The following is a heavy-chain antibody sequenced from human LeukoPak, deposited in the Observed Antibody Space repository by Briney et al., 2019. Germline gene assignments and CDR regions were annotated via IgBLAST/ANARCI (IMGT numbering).Heavy chain of an antibody. CDR2: ISSSGSTI. Sequence: GGSLRLSCAASGFTFSRYWMSWVRQAPGKGLEWVSYISSSGSTIYYADSVKGRFTISRDNAKNSLYLQMNNLRAEDTAVYYCAKGGPYDILTGKNVFDIWGQGTTVTVSS. CDR1: GFTFSRYW. D-gene: IGHD3-9*01. CDR3: AKGGPYDILTGKNVFDI. V-gene: IGHV3-48*01. J-gene: IGHJ3*02.